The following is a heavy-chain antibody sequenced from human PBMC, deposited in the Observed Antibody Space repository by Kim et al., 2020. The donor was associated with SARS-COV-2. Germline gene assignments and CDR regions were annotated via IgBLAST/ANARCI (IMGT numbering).Heavy chain of an antibody. CDR1: GFTFSSYS. J-gene: IGHJ6*02. Sequence: GGSLRLSCAASGFTFSSYSMNWVRQAPGKGLEWVSYISSSSSTIYYADSVKGRFTISRDNAKNSLYLQMNSLRDEDTAVYYCARALLPSSSWYEEYYYYYYGMDVWGQGTTVTVSS. V-gene: IGHV3-48*02. CDR2: ISSSSSTI. CDR3: ARALLPSSSWYEEYYYYYYGMDV. D-gene: IGHD6-13*01.